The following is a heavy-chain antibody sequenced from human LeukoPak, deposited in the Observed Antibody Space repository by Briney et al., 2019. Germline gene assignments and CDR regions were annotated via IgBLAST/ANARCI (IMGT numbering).Heavy chain of an antibody. CDR3: ARTGFTYGSAGS. V-gene: IGHV4-30-4*01. D-gene: IGHD5-18*01. CDR2: FFYTGKT. Sequence: SETLSLTCTVSGGSINSGDYYWSWVRQPPGKGLEWIGCFFYTGKTFYNPSLQSRVAISGDTAKNQFSLRVTSVTAADTALYYCARTGFTYGSAGSWGQGTLVTVSA. CDR1: GGSINSGDYY. J-gene: IGHJ5*02.